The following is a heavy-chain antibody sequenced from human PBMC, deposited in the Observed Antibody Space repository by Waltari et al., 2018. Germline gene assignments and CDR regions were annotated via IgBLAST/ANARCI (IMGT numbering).Heavy chain of an antibody. CDR3: ARDRVEAGFDY. J-gene: IGHJ4*02. V-gene: IGHV4-39*07. Sequence: QLQLQESGPGLVKPSETLSLTCTVSGGSISSSSYYWGWIRQPPGKGLEWIGSIYYSGSTYYNPSLKSRVTLSVDTSKNQFSLKLSSVTAADTAVYYCARDRVEAGFDYWGQGTLVTVSS. CDR1: GGSISSSSYY. CDR2: IYYSGST. D-gene: IGHD6-13*01.